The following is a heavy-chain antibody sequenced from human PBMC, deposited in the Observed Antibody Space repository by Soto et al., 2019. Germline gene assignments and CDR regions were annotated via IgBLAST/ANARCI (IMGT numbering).Heavy chain of an antibody. CDR3: AKWDDYGDRKEAFDI. J-gene: IGHJ3*02. V-gene: IGHV3-9*01. CDR1: GFTFDDYA. Sequence: EVQLVESGGGLVQPGRSLRLSCAASGFTFDDYAMHWVRQAPGKGLEWVSGISWNSGSIGYADSVKGRFTISRDNAKNSLYLPMNSLRAEDTALYYCAKWDDYGDRKEAFDIWGQGTMVTVSS. D-gene: IGHD4-17*01. CDR2: ISWNSGSI.